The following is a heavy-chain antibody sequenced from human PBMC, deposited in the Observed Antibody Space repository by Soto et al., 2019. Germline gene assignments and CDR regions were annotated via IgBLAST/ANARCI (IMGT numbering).Heavy chain of an antibody. CDR2: IYYSGST. CDR1: GGSISSGGYY. Sequence: SETLSLTCTVSGGSISSGGYYWSWIRQPPGKGLEWIGYIYYSGSTYYNPSLKSRVTISVDTSKNQFSLKLSSVTAADTAVYYCARTSYYYDSSGPLPGYWGQGTLVTVSS. V-gene: IGHV4-30-4*01. J-gene: IGHJ4*02. D-gene: IGHD3-22*01. CDR3: ARTSYYYDSSGPLPGY.